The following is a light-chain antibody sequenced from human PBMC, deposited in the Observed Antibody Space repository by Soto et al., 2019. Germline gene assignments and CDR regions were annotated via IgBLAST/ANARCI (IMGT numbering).Light chain of an antibody. V-gene: IGKV4-1*01. CDR2: WAS. Sequence: DIVMTQFPDSLAVSLGERATIKCRSSQSVLYNSNNKNYLAWYQQKPGQPPKLLIYWASTRDSGVPDRFSGSGSGTDFTLTISSLQAEDVAVYYCQQYYSTPRTFGQGTKVDIK. CDR1: QSVLYNSNNKNY. CDR3: QQYYSTPRT. J-gene: IGKJ1*01.